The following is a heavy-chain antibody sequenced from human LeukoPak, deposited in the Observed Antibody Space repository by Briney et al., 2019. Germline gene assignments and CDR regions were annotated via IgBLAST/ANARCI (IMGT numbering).Heavy chain of an antibody. CDR1: GYTFTSYY. Sequence: GASVKVSCKASGYTFTSYYMHWVRQAPGQGLEWMGIINPSGGSTSYAQKFQGRVTMTRDASTSTVYMELSSLRSEDTAVYYCARDSGEWLLALGHWGQGTLVTVSS. CDR3: ARDSGEWLLALGH. D-gene: IGHD3-3*01. V-gene: IGHV1-46*01. J-gene: IGHJ4*02. CDR2: INPSGGST.